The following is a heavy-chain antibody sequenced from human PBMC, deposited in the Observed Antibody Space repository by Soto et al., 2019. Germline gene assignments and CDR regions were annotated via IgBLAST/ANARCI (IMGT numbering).Heavy chain of an antibody. CDR3: AKETTPAERITIFGVVTRIPHYFDY. CDR2: IVVGSGNT. Sequence: SVKVSCKASGFTFTSSAVQWVRQARGQRLEWIGWIVVGSGNTNYAQKIQERVTITRDMSTSTAYMELSSLRSEDTAVYYCAKETTPAERITIFGVVTRIPHYFDYWGQGTLVTVSS. V-gene: IGHV1-58*01. J-gene: IGHJ4*02. D-gene: IGHD3-3*01. CDR1: GFTFTSSA.